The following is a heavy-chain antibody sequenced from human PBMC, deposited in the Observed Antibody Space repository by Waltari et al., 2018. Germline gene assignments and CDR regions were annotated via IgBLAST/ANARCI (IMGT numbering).Heavy chain of an antibody. CDR1: GGSISSGSYY. Sequence: QVQLQESGPGLVKPSQTLSLTCPVSGGSISSGSYYWSWIRQPAGKGLEWIGRIYTSGSTNYNPSLKSRVTISVDTSKNQFSLKLSSVTAADTAVYYCARGISSSADAFDIWGQGTMVTVSS. D-gene: IGHD6-6*01. CDR3: ARGISSSADAFDI. J-gene: IGHJ3*02. V-gene: IGHV4-61*02. CDR2: IYTSGST.